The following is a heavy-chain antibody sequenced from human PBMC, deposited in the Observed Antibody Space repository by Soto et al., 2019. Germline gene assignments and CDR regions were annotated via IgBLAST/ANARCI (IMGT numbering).Heavy chain of an antibody. CDR2: IYHSGST. Sequence: SETLSLTCAVSGYSISSGYYWGWIRQPPGKGLEWIGSIYHSGSTYYNPSLKSRVTISVDTSKNQFSLKLSSVTAADTAVYYCARDGITMVRGGNGMDVWGQGTTVTVSS. J-gene: IGHJ6*02. CDR3: ARDGITMVRGGNGMDV. V-gene: IGHV4-38-2*02. D-gene: IGHD3-10*01. CDR1: GYSISSGYY.